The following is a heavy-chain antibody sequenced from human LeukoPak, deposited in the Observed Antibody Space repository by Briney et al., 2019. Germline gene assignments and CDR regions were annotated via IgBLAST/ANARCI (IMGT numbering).Heavy chain of an antibody. CDR2: IYHSGST. CDR1: GCSISSGGYS. Sequence: PSETLSLTCAVSGCSISSGGYSWRWIRQPPGKGLEWIGYIYHSGSTYYNPPRKSRVTLSVDRSKNQFSLKLSSVTAADTAVYYCARGRYSYGYGSHFDYWGQGTLVTVSS. V-gene: IGHV4-30-2*01. J-gene: IGHJ4*02. CDR3: ARGRYSYGYGSHFDY. D-gene: IGHD5-18*01.